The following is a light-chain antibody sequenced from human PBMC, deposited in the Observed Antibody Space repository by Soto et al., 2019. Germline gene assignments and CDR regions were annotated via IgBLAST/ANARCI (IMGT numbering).Light chain of an antibody. J-gene: IGKJ1*01. CDR2: DAS. Sequence: AIQLTQSPSSLSASVGDRVTITCRASQGIRSALAWYQQKPGKAPKLLIYDASSLESGVPSRFSGSGSGTDFTLTISSLQPEYFATYYCQHWTFGQGTKVEIK. CDR3: QHWT. CDR1: QGIRSA. V-gene: IGKV1-13*02.